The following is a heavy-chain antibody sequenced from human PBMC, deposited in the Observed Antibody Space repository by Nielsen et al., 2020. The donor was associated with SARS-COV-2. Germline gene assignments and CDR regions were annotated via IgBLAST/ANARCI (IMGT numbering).Heavy chain of an antibody. D-gene: IGHD1-26*01. CDR2: ISYDGSNK. Sequence: GGSLRLSCAASGFTFSSYGMHWVRQAPGKGLEWVAVISYDGSNKYYADSVKGRFTISRDNSKNTLYLEMNSLRAEDTAVYYCAKESTVGATTGWYFDLWGRGTLVTFSS. J-gene: IGHJ2*01. CDR1: GFTFSSYG. CDR3: AKESTVGATTGWYFDL. V-gene: IGHV3-30*18.